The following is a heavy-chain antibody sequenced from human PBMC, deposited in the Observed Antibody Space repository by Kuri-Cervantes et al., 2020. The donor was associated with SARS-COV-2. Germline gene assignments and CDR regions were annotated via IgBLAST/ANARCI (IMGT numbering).Heavy chain of an antibody. Sequence: GSLRLSCAVSGYSISSGYYWGWVRQPPGKGLEWIGSIYHSGSTNYNPSLKSRVTISVDTSKNQFSLKLSSVTAADTAVYYCASTMTTVTYPSWYFDYWGQGTPVTVSS. CDR3: ASTMTTVTYPSWYFDY. D-gene: IGHD4-11*01. J-gene: IGHJ4*02. V-gene: IGHV4-38-2*01. CDR1: GYSISSGYY. CDR2: IYHSGST.